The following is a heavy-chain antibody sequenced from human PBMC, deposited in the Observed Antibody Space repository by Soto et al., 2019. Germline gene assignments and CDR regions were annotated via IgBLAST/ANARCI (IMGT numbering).Heavy chain of an antibody. J-gene: IGHJ4*02. V-gene: IGHV3-15*01. CDR3: TTVSHSSSYCHDY. CDR2: IKTKTDGGTR. CDR1: GFTLSDAW. D-gene: IGHD3-22*01. Sequence: EVQLVESGGGWVKPGGSLKPSFAASGFTLSDAWMIGVRRAPGKGLEWVGRIKTKTDGGTRDYAAPVNGRFIFSRDDSKNTLYLQMNSLKTEDTAVYYCTTVSHSSSYCHDYWGQGTLVTVSS.